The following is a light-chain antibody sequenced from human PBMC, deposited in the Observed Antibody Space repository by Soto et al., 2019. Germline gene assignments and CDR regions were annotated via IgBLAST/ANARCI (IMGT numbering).Light chain of an antibody. CDR1: SSDVGGYNY. CDR2: EVS. J-gene: IGLJ1*01. V-gene: IGLV2-14*01. Sequence: QPASVSGSPGQSITISCTGTSSDVGGYNYVSWYQQHPGKAPKLMIYEVSNRPSGVSNRFSGSKSGNAASLTISGLQAEDEADYYCSSYTSSSTKVFGTGTKLTVL. CDR3: SSYTSSSTKV.